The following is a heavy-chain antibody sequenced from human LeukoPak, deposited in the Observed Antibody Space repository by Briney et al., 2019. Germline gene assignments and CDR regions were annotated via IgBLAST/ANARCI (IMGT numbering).Heavy chain of an antibody. D-gene: IGHD2-15*01. Sequence: GGSLRLSCAGSGFTFSSYWMNWVRQAPGKGLGWVAIIKGDESERHYVDSVKGRFTISRDNARNSLYLQMNSLSAEDTAVYYCAGGGGFLIDSWGQGTLVSVST. CDR3: AGGGGFLIDS. V-gene: IGHV3-7*01. CDR1: GFTFSSYW. CDR2: IKGDESER. J-gene: IGHJ4*02.